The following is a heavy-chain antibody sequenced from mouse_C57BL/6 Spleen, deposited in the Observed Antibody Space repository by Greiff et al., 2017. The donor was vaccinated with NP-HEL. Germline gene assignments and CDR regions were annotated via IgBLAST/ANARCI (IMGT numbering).Heavy chain of an antibody. CDR1: GISITTGNYR. V-gene: IGHV3-5*01. D-gene: IGHD1-1*01. J-gene: IGHJ2*01. CDR3: AREGYYYGGYFDY. Sequence: EVKLQESGPGLVKPSQTVFLTCTVTGISITTGNYRWSWIRQFPGNKLEWIGYIYYSGTITYNPSLTSRTTITRDTPKNQFFLEMNSLTAEDTATYYCAREGYYYGGYFDYWGQGTTLTVSS. CDR2: IYYSGTI.